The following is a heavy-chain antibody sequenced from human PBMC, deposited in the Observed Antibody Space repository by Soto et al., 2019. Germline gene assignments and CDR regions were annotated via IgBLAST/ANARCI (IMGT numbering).Heavy chain of an antibody. V-gene: IGHV3-53*02. CDR3: ARGSSSSARYMDV. CDR1: GFTVSTTY. CDR2: IYSGGST. J-gene: IGHJ6*03. D-gene: IGHD2-15*01. Sequence: EVQLVATGGGLIQPGGSLTLSCEASGFTVSTTYMNWVRQAPGKGLEWVSVIYSGGSTYYADSVKGRSTISRDTSKNTVFLQMNGLGAEDTAVYYCARGSSSSARYMDVWGKGTTVTVSS.